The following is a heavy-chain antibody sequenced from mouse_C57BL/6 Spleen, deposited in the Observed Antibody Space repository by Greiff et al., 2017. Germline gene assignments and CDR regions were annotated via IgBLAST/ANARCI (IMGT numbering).Heavy chain of an antibody. CDR2: INPSSGYT. V-gene: IGHV1-7*01. J-gene: IGHJ2*01. CDR1: GYTFTSYW. Sequence: QVQLQQSGAELAKPGASVKMSCKASGYTFTSYWMHWVKQRHGKCLEWIGNINPSSGYTKYNQKFKDKATLTADKSSSTAYMQLSSLTYEDSAVYYCSRGPFDYWGQGTTLTVSA. CDR3: SRGPFDY.